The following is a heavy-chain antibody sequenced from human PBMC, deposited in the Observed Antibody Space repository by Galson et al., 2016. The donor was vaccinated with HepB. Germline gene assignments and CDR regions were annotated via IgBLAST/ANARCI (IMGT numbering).Heavy chain of an antibody. CDR1: GASISSGSYY. V-gene: IGHV4-39*01. J-gene: IGHJ6*02. D-gene: IGHD2-2*01. CDR2: IYSSGST. Sequence: SETLSLTCSVSGASISSGSYYWAWIRQPPGKGLEWIGSIYSSGSTYYNPSLSSRVTISVDSSKNQFSLKLSSVTAADTAMFYCARNARVYCRGTSCSSYYYYAMDVWGQGTTVTVSS. CDR3: ARNARVYCRGTSCSSYYYYAMDV.